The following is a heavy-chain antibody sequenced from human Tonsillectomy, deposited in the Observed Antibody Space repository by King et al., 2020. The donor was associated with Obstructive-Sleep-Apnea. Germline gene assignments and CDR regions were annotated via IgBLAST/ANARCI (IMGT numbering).Heavy chain of an antibody. CDR1: VGTCSSYA. V-gene: IGHV1-69*01. CDR3: ARDYSSSLSRIRMDV. D-gene: IGHD6-6*01. Sequence: QVQLVESGAEVKKPGSSVKVSCKASVGTCSSYAISGVRQAPGQGLEWMGGIITIFGTANYAQKFQGRVTITADESTSTAYMELSSLRSEDTAVYYCARDYSSSLSRIRMDVWGQGTTVTVSS. J-gene: IGHJ6*02. CDR2: IITIFGTA.